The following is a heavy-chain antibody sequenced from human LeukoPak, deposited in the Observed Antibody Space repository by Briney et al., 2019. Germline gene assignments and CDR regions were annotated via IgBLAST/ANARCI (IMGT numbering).Heavy chain of an antibody. V-gene: IGHV4-34*01. Sequence: SETLSLTCAVYGGSFSGYYWSWIRQPPGKGLEWIGEINHSGSTNYNPSLKSRVTISVDTSKNQFSLKLSSVTAADTAVYYCARSRRWLLEDYWGQGTLVTVSS. CDR2: INHSGST. CDR3: ARSRRWLLEDY. J-gene: IGHJ4*02. D-gene: IGHD5-24*01. CDR1: GGSFSGYY.